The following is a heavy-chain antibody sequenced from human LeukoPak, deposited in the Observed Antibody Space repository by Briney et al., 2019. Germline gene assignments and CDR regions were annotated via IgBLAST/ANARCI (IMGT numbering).Heavy chain of an antibody. CDR1: GGTFSA. D-gene: IGHD6-13*01. CDR2: IIPNLGTA. CDR3: ARGGTDSSSSNPFDY. Sequence: SVKVSCKASGGTFSAFSWARQAPGQGLEWMGRIIPNLGTATNALKFLGRITLSADESTNTVYMELSTLRSDDTAVYYCARGGTDSSSSNPFDYWGQGTLVTVSS. J-gene: IGHJ4*02. V-gene: IGHV1-69*11.